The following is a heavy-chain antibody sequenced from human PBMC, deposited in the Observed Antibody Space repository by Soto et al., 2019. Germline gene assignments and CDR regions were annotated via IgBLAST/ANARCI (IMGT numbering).Heavy chain of an antibody. CDR1: GFTFSSYA. D-gene: IGHD6-6*01. CDR2: ISGSGGST. V-gene: IGHV3-23*01. CDR3: AKADIAARTPGYFDY. J-gene: IGHJ4*02. Sequence: EVQLLESGGGLVQPGGPLRLSCAASGFTFSSYAMSWVRQAPGKGLEWVSAISGSGGSTYYADSVKGRFTISRDNSKNTLYLQMNSLRAEDTAVYYCAKADIAARTPGYFDYWGQGTLVTVSS.